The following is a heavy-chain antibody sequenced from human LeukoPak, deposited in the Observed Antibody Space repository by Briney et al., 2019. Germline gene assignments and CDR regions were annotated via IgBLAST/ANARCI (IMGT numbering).Heavy chain of an antibody. D-gene: IGHD3-10*01. Sequence: GGSLRLSCAASGFTFSSYAMSWVRQAPGEGVERVSTISGSGGNTWYAASVKGRFTITRDNSKNTLYLQMSSLRAEDRAVYYCAKDPSPREYYFDSWGQRTLVTVSS. CDR1: GFTFSSYA. J-gene: IGHJ4*02. CDR2: ISGSGGNT. CDR3: AKDPSPREYYFDS. V-gene: IGHV3-23*01.